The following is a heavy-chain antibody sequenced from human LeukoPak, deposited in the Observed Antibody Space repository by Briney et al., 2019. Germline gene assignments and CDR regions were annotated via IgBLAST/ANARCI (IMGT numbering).Heavy chain of an antibody. CDR3: AREWDYDFWSGPPYMDV. D-gene: IGHD3-3*01. V-gene: IGHV4-39*07. CDR1: GGSISSSSYY. J-gene: IGHJ6*03. Sequence: SETLSLTCTVSGGSISSSSYYWGWIRQPPGKGLEWIGGIYHSGSTYYNPSLKSRVTISVDRSKNQFSLKLSSVTAADTAVYYCAREWDYDFWSGPPYMDVWGKGTTVTVSS. CDR2: IYHSGST.